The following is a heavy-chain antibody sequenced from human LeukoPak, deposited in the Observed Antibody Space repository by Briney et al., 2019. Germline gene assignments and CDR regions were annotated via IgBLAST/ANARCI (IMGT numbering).Heavy chain of an antibody. J-gene: IGHJ4*02. Sequence: GGSLRLSCAASGFTFSDYNMRWIRQAPGKGLEWVSSISRSGSTKYYADSVKGRFTISRDNAKNSLYLQMNSLRAEDTAVYYCARDVRSSGYYAFDYWGQGTLVTVSS. CDR2: ISRSGSTK. CDR1: GFTFSDYN. D-gene: IGHD3-22*01. V-gene: IGHV3-11*04. CDR3: ARDVRSSGYYAFDY.